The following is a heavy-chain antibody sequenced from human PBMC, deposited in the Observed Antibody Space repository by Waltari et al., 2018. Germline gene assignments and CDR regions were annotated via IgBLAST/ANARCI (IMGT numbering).Heavy chain of an antibody. Sequence: QVQVQQWGAGLVKPSETLSLTCAVYGGSFSGYYWSCLRPPPGQALEWIGEIDHSGVTNYNPSLTSRATISVDTSRNQLSLKLTSVTAADTAIYYCALSRYGLASPKFDPWGQGTLVTVSS. CDR1: GGSFSGYY. CDR3: ALSRYGLASPKFDP. J-gene: IGHJ5*02. CDR2: IDHSGVT. V-gene: IGHV4-34*02. D-gene: IGHD4-17*01.